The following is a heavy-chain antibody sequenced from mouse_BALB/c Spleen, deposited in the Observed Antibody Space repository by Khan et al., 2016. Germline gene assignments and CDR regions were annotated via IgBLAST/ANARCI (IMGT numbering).Heavy chain of an antibody. Sequence: QVQLKESGPGLVAPSQSLSITCTVSGFSLTGYGVNWVRQPPGKGLEWLGMIWGDGSTDYNSALKSRLSISKDNSKSQVFLKMNSLQTDDTARYYCARALYYYGSSYGAYAMDYWGQGTSVTVSS. CDR1: GFSLTGYG. D-gene: IGHD1-1*01. CDR2: IWGDGST. V-gene: IGHV2-6-7*01. J-gene: IGHJ4*01. CDR3: ARALYYYGSSYGAYAMDY.